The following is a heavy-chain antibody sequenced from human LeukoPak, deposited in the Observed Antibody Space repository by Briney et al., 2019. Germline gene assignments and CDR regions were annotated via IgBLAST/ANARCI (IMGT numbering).Heavy chain of an antibody. D-gene: IGHD5-18*01. CDR2: FYYSGST. CDR1: GGSISSYY. Sequence: TTSETLSLTCAVSGGSISSYYWSWIRQPPGKGLEWIGFFYYSGSTNYNPSLKSRVTISVDTSKNHFSLKLSSVTAADTAVYCCARGPGGYSYGYYFDYWGQGTLVTVSS. V-gene: IGHV4-59*01. CDR3: ARGPGGYSYGYYFDY. J-gene: IGHJ4*02.